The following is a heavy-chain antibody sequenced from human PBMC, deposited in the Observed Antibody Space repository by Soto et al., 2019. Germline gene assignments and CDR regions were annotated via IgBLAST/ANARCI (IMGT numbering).Heavy chain of an antibody. Sequence: GGSLRLSCTASVVTFRSHAMSWVRQAPGKGLEWVSTISSGGDNTYSADSVKGRFTISRDNSKNTLYLQMNSLRAEDTAVYYCAKDFDSYSSGRYGMDVWGQGTTVTVSS. D-gene: IGHD6-19*01. CDR3: AKDFDSYSSGRYGMDV. CDR1: VVTFRSHA. V-gene: IGHV3-23*01. CDR2: ISSGGDNT. J-gene: IGHJ6*02.